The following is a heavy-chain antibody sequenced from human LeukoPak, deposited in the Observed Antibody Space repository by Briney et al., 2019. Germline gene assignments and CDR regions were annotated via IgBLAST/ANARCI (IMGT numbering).Heavy chain of an antibody. CDR2: ISWNSANT. J-gene: IGHJ4*02. CDR1: GLTFDDHA. Sequence: GGSLRLSCVASGLTFDDHAMHWVRQAPGKGLEWVSGISWNSANTGYADSVKGRFIISRDNAKNSLYLQMNSLRAEDTALYYCATDRGLSIYYFDDWGQGTLVTVSS. V-gene: IGHV3-9*01. CDR3: ATDRGLSIYYFDD. D-gene: IGHD3-10*01.